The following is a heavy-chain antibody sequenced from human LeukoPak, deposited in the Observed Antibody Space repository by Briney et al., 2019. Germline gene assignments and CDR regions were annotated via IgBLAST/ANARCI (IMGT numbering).Heavy chain of an antibody. CDR2: ISSSSSYI. J-gene: IGHJ4*02. CDR3: ARDGDGDYFDY. D-gene: IGHD4-17*01. V-gene: IGHV3-21*01. Sequence: GGSLRLSCAASGFTFSSYSMNLVRQAPGKGLEWVSSISSSSSYIYYADSVKGRFTISRDDAKNSLYLQMNSLRAEDTAVYYCARDGDGDYFDYWGQGTLVTVSS. CDR1: GFTFSSYS.